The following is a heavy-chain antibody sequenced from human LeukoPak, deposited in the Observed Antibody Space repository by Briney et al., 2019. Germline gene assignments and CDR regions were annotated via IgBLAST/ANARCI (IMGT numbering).Heavy chain of an antibody. CDR1: GFTFSNYW. J-gene: IGHJ6*02. D-gene: IGHD2-15*01. V-gene: IGHV3-7*01. CDR2: IQQDGREK. CDR3: ARGRGAAV. Sequence: PGGSLRLSCAASGFTFSNYWMNWVRQAPGKGLEWVANIQQDGREKYYVDSVKGRFTIPRDNAKNSLYLQMNSLRAEDTAVYYCARGRGAAVWGQGTTVTVSS.